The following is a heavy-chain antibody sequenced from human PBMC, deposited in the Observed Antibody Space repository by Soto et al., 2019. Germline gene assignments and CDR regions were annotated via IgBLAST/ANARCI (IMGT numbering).Heavy chain of an antibody. CDR2: SRDRAESHTT. V-gene: IGHV3-72*01. J-gene: IGHJ4*02. D-gene: IGHD6-25*01. CDR1: GFTLSDHY. CDR3: VSAARLSPFDI. Sequence: EVQLVESGGGLVQPGGSLRLSCAGSGFTLSDHYMDWVRQAPGKGLEWVARSRDRAESHTTEHAASVMGRFTISRDDSKNSLYLQMNSLKTEDTAVYYCVSAARLSPFDIWGQGILVTVSS.